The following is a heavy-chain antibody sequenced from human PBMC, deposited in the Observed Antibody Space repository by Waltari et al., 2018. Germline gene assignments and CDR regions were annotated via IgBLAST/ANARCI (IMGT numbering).Heavy chain of an antibody. J-gene: IGHJ4*02. D-gene: IGHD2-21*02. V-gene: IGHV1-69*04. CDR3: AKLVTHQSRDF. CDR1: GGRLANLA. Sequence: VQLVQYGSEVKKPGSAVNVSCTASGGRLANLAISWVRQAPGQGRQWRGWIVPLLGTPNHAQKFHDRVTISADRSTNTVYMELRSLTSEDTAVYYCAKLVTHQSRDFWGQGTQVTVSS. CDR2: IVPLLGTP.